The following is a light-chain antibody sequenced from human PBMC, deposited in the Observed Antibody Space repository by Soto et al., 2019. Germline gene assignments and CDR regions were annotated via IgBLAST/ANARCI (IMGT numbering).Light chain of an antibody. Sequence: EIVLTQSPGTLSLSPGERGTLSCRASQSVSGSYLAWYQQKPGQAPRLLIYDASNRATGIPARFSGSGSGTDFTLTISSLEPEDFAVYFCQQRSNWPITFGQGTRLEIK. CDR2: DAS. CDR3: QQRSNWPIT. J-gene: IGKJ5*01. V-gene: IGKV3-11*01. CDR1: QSVSGSY.